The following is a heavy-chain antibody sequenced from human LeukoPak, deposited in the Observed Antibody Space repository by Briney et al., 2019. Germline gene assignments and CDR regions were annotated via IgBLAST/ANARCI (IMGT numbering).Heavy chain of an antibody. D-gene: IGHD2-21*01. Sequence: PGGSLRLSCGASRFTLSDNYMSWVRQAPGKGLEWVSYISSSSSTIYYADSVKGRFTISRDNAKNSLYLQMNSLRAEDTAVYYCARDAPLLAFDYWGQGTLVTVSS. CDR2: ISSSSSTI. V-gene: IGHV3-11*04. J-gene: IGHJ4*02. CDR3: ARDAPLLAFDY. CDR1: RFTLSDNY.